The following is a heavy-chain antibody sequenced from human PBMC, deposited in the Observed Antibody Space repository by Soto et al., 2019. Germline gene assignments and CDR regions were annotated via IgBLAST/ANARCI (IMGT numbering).Heavy chain of an antibody. V-gene: IGHV3-66*01. Sequence: GGSLRLSCAASGFTVSSNYMSWVRQAPGKGLEWVSVIYSGGSTYYADSVKGRFTISRDNSKNTLYLQMNSLRAEDTAVYYCASNSTTVTFYYWGQGTLVTVSS. CDR1: GFTVSSNY. J-gene: IGHJ4*02. CDR2: IYSGGST. CDR3: ASNSTTVTFYY. D-gene: IGHD4-4*01.